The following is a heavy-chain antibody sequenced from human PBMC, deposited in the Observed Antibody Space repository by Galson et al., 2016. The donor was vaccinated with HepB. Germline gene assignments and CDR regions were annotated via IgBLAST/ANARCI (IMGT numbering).Heavy chain of an antibody. Sequence: SLRLSCAASGFSFSSYDMNWVRQTPGKGLEWVSIISANGEAAYYTDYVQGRFTISRDNSKNTLFLEVNSLRAEDTAVYYCARRADLAWGYFWFIYGMDVWGQGTTVTVSS. CDR3: ARRADLAWGYFWFIYGMDV. CDR2: ISANGEAA. D-gene: IGHD3-3*01. CDR1: GFSFSSYD. V-gene: IGHV3-23*01. J-gene: IGHJ6*02.